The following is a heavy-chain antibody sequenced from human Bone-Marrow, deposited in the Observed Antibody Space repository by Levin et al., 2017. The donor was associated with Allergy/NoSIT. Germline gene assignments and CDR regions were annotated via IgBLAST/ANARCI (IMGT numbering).Heavy chain of an antibody. CDR2: ISSSGSTI. Sequence: PGGSLRLSCAASGFTFSSYEMNWVRQAPGKGLEWVSYISSSGSTIYYADSVKGRFTISRDNAKNSLYLQMNSLRAEDTAVYYCARDTYYYDSSGYYTFGWFDPWGQGTLVTVSS. CDR1: GFTFSSYE. D-gene: IGHD3-22*01. J-gene: IGHJ5*02. V-gene: IGHV3-48*03. CDR3: ARDTYYYDSSGYYTFGWFDP.